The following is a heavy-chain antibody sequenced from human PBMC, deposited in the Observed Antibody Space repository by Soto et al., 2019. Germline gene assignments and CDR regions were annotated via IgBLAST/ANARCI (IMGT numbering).Heavy chain of an antibody. J-gene: IGHJ5*02. CDR1: GGSISSSDYY. CDR3: GRRYALGSPNWFDP. D-gene: IGHD3-10*01. Sequence: SETLSLTCTVSGGSISSSDYYWGWIRQPPGKGLEWIGSIYYSGKTLYNPSLQSRVTISVDTSKNQFTLNLRSLTAADTSASYCGRRYALGSPNWFDPWGQGTLVTVSS. V-gene: IGHV4-39*01. CDR2: IYYSGKT.